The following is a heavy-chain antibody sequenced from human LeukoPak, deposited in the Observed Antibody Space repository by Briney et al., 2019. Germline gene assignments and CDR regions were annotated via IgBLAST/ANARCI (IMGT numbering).Heavy chain of an antibody. CDR2: ISGSGGST. J-gene: IGHJ4*02. CDR1: GFTFSSYA. D-gene: IGHD2-15*01. CDR3: AKVTLPYCSVSSCYPLEY. V-gene: IGHV3-23*01. Sequence: GGSLRLSCAASGFTFSSYAMTWVRQAPGKGLDWVSGISGSGGSTYYADSAKGRFTISRDNSKNTLYLQMNSLRAEDTAVYYCAKVTLPYCSVSSCYPLEYWGQGTLVTVSS.